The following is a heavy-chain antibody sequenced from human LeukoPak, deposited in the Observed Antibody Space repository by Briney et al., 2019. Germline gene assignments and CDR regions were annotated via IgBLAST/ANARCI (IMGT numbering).Heavy chain of an antibody. CDR1: GDSISSGGYY. V-gene: IGHV4-31*03. CDR3: ARGLGYSYGYDY. J-gene: IGHJ4*02. CDR2: IYYSGST. D-gene: IGHD5-18*01. Sequence: KTSETLSLTCTVSGDSISSGGYYWSWIRQHPGKGLELIGYIYYSGSTYYNPSLKSRVTISVDTSKNQFSLKLSSVTAADTAVYYCARGLGYSYGYDYWGQGTLVTVSS.